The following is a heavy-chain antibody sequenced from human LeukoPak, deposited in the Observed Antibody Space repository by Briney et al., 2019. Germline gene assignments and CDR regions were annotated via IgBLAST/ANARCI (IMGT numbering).Heavy chain of an antibody. V-gene: IGHV4-34*01. CDR3: ARAVGSRGEYFDY. D-gene: IGHD4-23*01. J-gene: IGHJ4*02. CDR1: AGSFSGYY. Sequence: PSETLSLTCAVYAGSFSGYYWSWIRQPPGKGLEWIGEINHSGSTNYNPSLKSRVTISVDTSKNQFSLKLSSVTAADTAVYYCARAVGSRGEYFDYWGQGTLVTVSS. CDR2: INHSGST.